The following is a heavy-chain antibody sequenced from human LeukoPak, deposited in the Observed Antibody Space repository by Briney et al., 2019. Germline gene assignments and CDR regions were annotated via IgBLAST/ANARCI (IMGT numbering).Heavy chain of an antibody. D-gene: IGHD1-1*01. J-gene: IGHJ5*02. CDR3: ARDKTLLTTTWFDP. V-gene: IGHV3-21*01. Sequence: PGGSLRLSCAASGFTFSSYSMNWVRQAPGKGLEWVSSISSSSSYIYYADSVKGRFTISRDNAKNSLYLQMNSLRAEDTAVYYCARDKTLLTTTWFDPWGQGTLVTVSS. CDR2: ISSSSSYI. CDR1: GFTFSSYS.